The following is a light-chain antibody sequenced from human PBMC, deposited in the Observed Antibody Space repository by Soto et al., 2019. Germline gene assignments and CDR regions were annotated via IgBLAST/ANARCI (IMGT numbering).Light chain of an antibody. CDR2: GAS. V-gene: IGKV3-20*01. CDR1: QSISSNF. CDR3: QQYGGSPRT. J-gene: IGKJ1*01. Sequence: EIVLTQSPGTLSLSPGEGATLSCRASQSISSNFLAWYQQKRGQAPRLLIHGASNRATGIPDRFSGSGSGTDFTLTITSLEPEGFAVYYCQQYGGSPRTFGQGTKVDIK.